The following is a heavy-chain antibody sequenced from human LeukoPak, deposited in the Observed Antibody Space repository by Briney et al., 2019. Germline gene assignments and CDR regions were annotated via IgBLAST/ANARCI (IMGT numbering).Heavy chain of an antibody. D-gene: IGHD6-13*01. J-gene: IGHJ3*02. V-gene: IGHV1-18*01. Sequence: ASVKVSCKASGYTFTSYGISWVRQAPGQGLEWMGWISAYNGNTNYAQKLQGRVTMTTDTSTSTAYMELRSLRSDDTAVYYCARVWYSAAAGTGALGIWGQGTMVTVSS. CDR2: ISAYNGNT. CDR3: ARVWYSAAAGTGALGI. CDR1: GYTFTSYG.